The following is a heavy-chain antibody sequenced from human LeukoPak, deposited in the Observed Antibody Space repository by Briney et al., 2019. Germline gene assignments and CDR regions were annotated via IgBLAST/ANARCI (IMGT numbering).Heavy chain of an antibody. CDR2: ISYDGSNK. CDR3: ARDLSDWSTDY. Sequence: GGSLRLSCAASGFTFSSYAMHWVRQAPGKGLEWVAVISYDGSNKYYADSVKGRFTISRDNSKNTLYLQMNSLRAEDTAVYYCARDLSDWSTDYWGQGTLVTVSS. J-gene: IGHJ4*02. V-gene: IGHV3-30-3*01. D-gene: IGHD3-9*01. CDR1: GFTFSSYA.